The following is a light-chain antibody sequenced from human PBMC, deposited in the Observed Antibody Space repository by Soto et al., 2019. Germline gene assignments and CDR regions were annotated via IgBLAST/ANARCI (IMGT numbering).Light chain of an antibody. J-gene: IGKJ1*01. CDR3: QQSYSIPWT. CDR1: QSISSY. CDR2: AAS. Sequence: DIQMTPSPSPLSSSVGDGVTITCRASQSISSYLNWYQQKPGKAPKVLIYAASSLQSGVPSRFSGSGSGTDFTLTISSLQPEDFATYYCQQSYSIPWTFGQGTKVDIK. V-gene: IGKV1-39*01.